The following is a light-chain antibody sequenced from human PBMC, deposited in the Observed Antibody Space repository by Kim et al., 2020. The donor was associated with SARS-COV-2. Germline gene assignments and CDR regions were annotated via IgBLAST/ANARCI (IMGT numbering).Light chain of an antibody. CDR1: QSLTSNY. J-gene: IGKJ1*01. CDR3: QQFGSSPWT. V-gene: IGKV3-20*01. CDR2: SVS. Sequence: EIVLTQSPGTLSLSPGERATLSCRASQSLTSNYLAWYQQKPGQAPRLFIYSVSNRATGIPDRFSGSGSGTDFTLTISRLEPEDFAVYYCQQFGSSPWTFGQGTKVYIK.